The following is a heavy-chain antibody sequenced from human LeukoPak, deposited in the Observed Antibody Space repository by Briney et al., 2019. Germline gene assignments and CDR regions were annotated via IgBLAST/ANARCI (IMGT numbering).Heavy chain of an antibody. D-gene: IGHD3-9*01. V-gene: IGHV3-23*01. J-gene: IGHJ4*02. Sequence: GGSLRLSCAASGFTFSSYAMSWVRQAPGKGLEWVSDISGSGGSTYYADSVKGRFTISRHNSKNTLYLQMNSLRTEDTAVYYCAKDGPYYDILTGYRRTSVYSFDYWGQGTLVTVSS. CDR3: AKDGPYYDILTGYRRTSVYSFDY. CDR1: GFTFSSYA. CDR2: ISGSGGST.